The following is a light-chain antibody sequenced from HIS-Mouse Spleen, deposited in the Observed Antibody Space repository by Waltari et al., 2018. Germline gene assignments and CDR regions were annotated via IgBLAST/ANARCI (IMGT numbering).Light chain of an antibody. CDR3: YSTDSSGNHWV. CDR2: EDS. CDR1: AFPTKY. V-gene: IGLV3-10*01. J-gene: IGLJ3*02. Sequence: SYELTQPPSVSVSPVQTARITCSGDAFPTKYAYWYQQKSGQAPVLVIYEDSKRPSGIPERFSGSSSGTMATLTISGAQVEDEADYYCYSTDSSGNHWVFGGGTKLTVL.